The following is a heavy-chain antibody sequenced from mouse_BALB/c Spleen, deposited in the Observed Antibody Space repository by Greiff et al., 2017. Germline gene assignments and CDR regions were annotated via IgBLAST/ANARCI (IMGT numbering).Heavy chain of an antibody. D-gene: IGHD2-2*01. CDR2: IWGDGST. Sequence: VQGVESGPGLVAPSQSLSITCTVSGFSLTGYGVNWVRQPPGKGLEWLGMIWGDGSTDYNSALKSRLSISKDNSKSQVFLKMNSLQTDDTARYYCARVYYGYDYAMDYWGQGTSVTVSS. V-gene: IGHV2-6-7*01. J-gene: IGHJ4*01. CDR3: ARVYYGYDYAMDY. CDR1: GFSLTGYG.